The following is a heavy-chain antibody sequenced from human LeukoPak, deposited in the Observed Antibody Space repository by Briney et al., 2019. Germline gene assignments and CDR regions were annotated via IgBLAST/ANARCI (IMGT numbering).Heavy chain of an antibody. CDR2: FDPEDGET. D-gene: IGHD3-9*01. CDR1: GYTLTELS. CDR3: ATPKRKYYDILTGYYY. Sequence: ASVKVSCKVSGYTLTELSMHWVRPAPGKGLEWMGGFDPEDGETIYAQKFQGRVTMTEDTSTDTAYMELSSLRSEDTAVYYCATPKRKYYDILTGYYYWGQGTLVTVSS. V-gene: IGHV1-24*01. J-gene: IGHJ4*02.